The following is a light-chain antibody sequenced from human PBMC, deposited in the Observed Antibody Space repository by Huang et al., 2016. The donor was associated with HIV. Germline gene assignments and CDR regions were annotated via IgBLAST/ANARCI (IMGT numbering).Light chain of an antibody. CDR3: QQRSNWPYT. Sequence: EIVLTQSPVTLSLSPGGRATLSCRASQTVRNYLAWYQHKPGQAPRLLIYDASNRATGIPARFSGSGSGTDFTLTISSLEPEDFAVYYCQQRSNWPYTFGQGTKVDIK. CDR1: QTVRNY. CDR2: DAS. J-gene: IGKJ2*01. V-gene: IGKV3-11*01.